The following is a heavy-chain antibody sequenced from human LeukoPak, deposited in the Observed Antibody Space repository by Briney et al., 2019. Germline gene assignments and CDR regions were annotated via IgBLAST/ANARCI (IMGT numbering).Heavy chain of an antibody. Sequence: SETLSLTCTVSGGSISSGDYYWSWIRRPPGKGLEWIGYIYYSGSTYYNPSLKSRVTISVDTSKNQFSLKLSSVTAADTAVYYCARGYEVVVAATVYYYGMDVWGQGTTVTVSS. CDR1: GGSISSGDYY. CDR3: ARGYEVVVAATVYYYGMDV. D-gene: IGHD2-15*01. V-gene: IGHV4-30-4*01. J-gene: IGHJ6*02. CDR2: IYYSGST.